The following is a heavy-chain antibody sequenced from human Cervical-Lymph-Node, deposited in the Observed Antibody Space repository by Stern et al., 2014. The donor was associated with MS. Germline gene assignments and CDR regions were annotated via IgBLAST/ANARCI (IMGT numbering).Heavy chain of an antibody. J-gene: IGHJ4*02. CDR2: INPSGDSA. Sequence: VQLVESGAEVKKPGASVKVSCKASGYSFTSHSMHWVRQAPGQGLEWGGIINPSGDSASYAQKLQGRVTMTRDTSTSTVYMELSSLRSEDTAVYYCASGTGSKRPTGNYWGQGTLVTVSS. V-gene: IGHV1-46*01. CDR1: GYSFTSHS. CDR3: ASGTGSKRPTGNY. D-gene: IGHD3/OR15-3a*01.